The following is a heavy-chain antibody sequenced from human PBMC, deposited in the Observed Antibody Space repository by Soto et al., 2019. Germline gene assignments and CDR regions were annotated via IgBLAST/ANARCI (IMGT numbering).Heavy chain of an antibody. J-gene: IGHJ6*02. D-gene: IGHD2-15*01. CDR2: IIPIFGTA. CDR1: GGTFSSYA. CDR3: ASGYCSGGSCYSLDGMDV. V-gene: IGHV1-69*06. Sequence: SVKVSCKASGGTFSSYAISWVRQAPGQGLEWMGGIIPIFGTANYAQKFQGRVTITADKSTSTAYMELSSLRSEDTAVYYCASGYCSGGSCYSLDGMDVWGQGTTVTVSS.